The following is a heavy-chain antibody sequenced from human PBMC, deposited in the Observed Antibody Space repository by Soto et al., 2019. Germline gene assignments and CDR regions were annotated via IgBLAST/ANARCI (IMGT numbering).Heavy chain of an antibody. CDR3: AKRVYFDSSGSPPNPSYFFAMDV. J-gene: IGHJ6*02. CDR1: GFTFSSYG. D-gene: IGHD3-22*01. Sequence: GGSLRLSCEASGFTFSSYGMNWVRQAPGKGLEWVSGSSGSGSSSYYADSVKGRFTISRDNYKNTLYLQMNSLRAEDSALYYCAKRVYFDSSGSPPNPSYFFAMDVWGQGTTVTVSS. V-gene: IGHV3-23*01. CDR2: SSGSGSSS.